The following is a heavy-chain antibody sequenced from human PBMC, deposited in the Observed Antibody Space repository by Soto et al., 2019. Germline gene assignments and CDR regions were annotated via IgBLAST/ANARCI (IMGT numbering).Heavy chain of an antibody. CDR2: IFSNDDK. J-gene: IGHJ5*02. D-gene: IGHD2-2*01. Sequence: SGPTLVNPTETLTLTCTVSGLSLSTGKLGVSWIRQPPGKALEWLAHIFSNDDKSYSTSLRSRVTISKDTSRSQVVLTMTNMDTLDSGTYYCALIKEGSRTECYLASVDPWVQGNLVRVSS. CDR1: GLSLSTGKLG. V-gene: IGHV2-26*01. CDR3: ALIKEGSRTECYLASVDP.